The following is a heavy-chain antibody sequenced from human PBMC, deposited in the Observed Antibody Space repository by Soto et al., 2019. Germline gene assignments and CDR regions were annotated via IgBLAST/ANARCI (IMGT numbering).Heavy chain of an antibody. CDR1: GGSISSSSYY. D-gene: IGHD4-17*01. CDR3: ASVGDDYGDYVEVSYFQH. CDR2: IYYSGST. Sequence: SETLSLTCTVSGGSISSSSYYWGWIRQPPGKGLEWIGSIYYSGSTYYNPSLKSRVTISVDTSKNQFSLKLSSVTAADTAVYYCASVGDDYGDYVEVSYFQHWGQGTLVTVSS. J-gene: IGHJ1*01. V-gene: IGHV4-39*01.